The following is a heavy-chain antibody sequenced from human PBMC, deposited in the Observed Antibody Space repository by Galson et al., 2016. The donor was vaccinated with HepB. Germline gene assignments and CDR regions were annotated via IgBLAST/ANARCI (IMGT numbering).Heavy chain of an antibody. CDR2: ISSSSSTI. V-gene: IGHV3-48*01. D-gene: IGHD4-23*01. CDR3: AKDRNTVVTYGMDV. CDR1: GLTFSSYS. Sequence: SLRLSCAASGLTFSSYSMNWVRQAPGKGLEWVSYISSSSSTIYYADSVKGRFTISRDNSKNTLYQQINSLRAEDTAVYYCAKDRNTVVTYGMDVWGQGTTVTVSS. J-gene: IGHJ6*02.